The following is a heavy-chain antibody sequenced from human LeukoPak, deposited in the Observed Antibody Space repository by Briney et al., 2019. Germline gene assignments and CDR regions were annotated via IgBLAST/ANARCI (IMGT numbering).Heavy chain of an antibody. V-gene: IGHV4-59*01. CDR2: IYYSGST. CDR3: ARGSIAVAGTVDY. CDR1: GGSISSYY. D-gene: IGHD6-19*01. Sequence: SETLSLTCTVSGGSISSYYWSWIRQPPGKGLEWIGYIYYSGSTNCNPSLKSRVTISVDTSKNQFSLKLSSVTAADTAVYYCARGSIAVAGTVDYWGQGTLVTVSS. J-gene: IGHJ4*02.